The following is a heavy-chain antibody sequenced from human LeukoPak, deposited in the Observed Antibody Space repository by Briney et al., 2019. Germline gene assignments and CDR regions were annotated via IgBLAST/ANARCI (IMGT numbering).Heavy chain of an antibody. CDR2: IKQDGSEK. J-gene: IGHJ6*02. V-gene: IGHV3-7*01. D-gene: IGHD1-26*01. CDR3: ARDRYGGPDNYYYYYGMDV. Sequence: GGSLRLSCAASGFTFSSYWMSWVRQAPGKGLEWVANIKQDGSEKYYVDSVKGRFTTSRDNAKNSLYLQMNSLRAEDTAVYYCARDRYGGPDNYYYYYGMDVWGQGTTVTVSS. CDR1: GFTFSSYW.